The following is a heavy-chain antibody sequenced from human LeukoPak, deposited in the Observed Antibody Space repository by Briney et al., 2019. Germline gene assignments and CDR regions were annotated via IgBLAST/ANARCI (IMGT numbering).Heavy chain of an antibody. V-gene: IGHV3-7*03. CDR3: AKAGETYYYDSSVDY. Sequence: GGSLRLSCAASGFTFSSYWMSWVRQAPGKGLEWVANIKQDGSEKYYVDSVKGRFTISRDNAKNSLYLQMNSLRAEDTALYYCAKAGETYYYDSSVDYWGQGTLVTVSS. CDR1: GFTFSSYW. J-gene: IGHJ4*02. D-gene: IGHD3-22*01. CDR2: IKQDGSEK.